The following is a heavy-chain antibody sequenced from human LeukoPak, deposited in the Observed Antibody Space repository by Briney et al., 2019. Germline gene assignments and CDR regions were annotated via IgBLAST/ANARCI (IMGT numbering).Heavy chain of an antibody. CDR3: ARDAEDCTNGVCYTFDY. CDR1: GYSFTGYY. J-gene: IGHJ4*02. D-gene: IGHD2-8*01. Sequence: GASVKVPCKASGYSFTGYYMHWVRQAPGQGLEYMGWINPKNGGTKYAQKFQGRVTMTRDTSTSAAYMELSRLRSDDTAVYYCARDAEDCTNGVCYTFDYWGQGTLVTVSS. CDR2: INPKNGGT. V-gene: IGHV1-2*02.